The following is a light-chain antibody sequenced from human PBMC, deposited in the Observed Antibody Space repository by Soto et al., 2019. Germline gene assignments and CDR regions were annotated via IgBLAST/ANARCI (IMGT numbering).Light chain of an antibody. V-gene: IGKV1-5*03. CDR3: QHYNIYSEA. CDR2: KAS. CDR1: QTISSW. J-gene: IGKJ1*01. Sequence: IKVKQSPSTLSGSLGDGVTITCRASQTISSWLAWYQQKPGKAPKLLIYKASTLKSGVPSRFSGSGSGTEFTLTISSLQPDDFATYYCQHYNIYSEAFGQGTKVDI.